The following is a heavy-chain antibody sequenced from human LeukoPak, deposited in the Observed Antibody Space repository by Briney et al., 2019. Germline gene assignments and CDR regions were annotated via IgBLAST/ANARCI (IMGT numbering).Heavy chain of an antibody. D-gene: IGHD3-10*01. CDR2: IYPGDSDT. V-gene: IGHV5-51*03. J-gene: IGHJ6*03. CDR1: GYSFTSYW. Sequence: GEPLKISGKGSGYSFTSYWIGWVRQMPGKGLEWMGIIYPGDSDTGYSPSFQGQVTISADKSISTAYLQWSSLKASDTAMYYCARLIRGARDYYYYMDVWGKGTTVTVSS. CDR3: ARLIRGARDYYYYMDV.